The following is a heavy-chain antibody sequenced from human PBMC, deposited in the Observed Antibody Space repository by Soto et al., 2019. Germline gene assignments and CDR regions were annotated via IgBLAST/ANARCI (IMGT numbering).Heavy chain of an antibody. D-gene: IGHD2-2*01. CDR3: ARWRADCSSTSCSPADY. V-gene: IGHV1-18*01. Sequence: QVQLVQSGAEVKKPGASVKVYCKASGYTFTSYGISWVRQAPGQGLEWMGWISAYNGNTNYAQKLQGRVTMTTDTSTSTAYMELRSLRSDDTAVYYCARWRADCSSTSCSPADYWGQGTLVTVSS. CDR1: GYTFTSYG. CDR2: ISAYNGNT. J-gene: IGHJ4*02.